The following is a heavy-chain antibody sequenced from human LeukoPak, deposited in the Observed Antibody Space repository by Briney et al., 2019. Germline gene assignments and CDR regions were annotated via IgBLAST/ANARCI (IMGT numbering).Heavy chain of an antibody. V-gene: IGHV4-38-2*01. J-gene: IGHJ4*02. CDR3: ARRLGYCSSTSCYYYLDY. Sequence: SETLSLTCAVSGYSISSGYYWGWIRPPPGKGLEWIGSIYHSGSTYYNPSLKSRVTISVDTSKNQFSLKLSSVTAADTAVYYCARRLGYCSSTSCYYYLDYWGQGTLVTVSS. CDR1: GYSISSGYY. CDR2: IYHSGST. D-gene: IGHD2-2*01.